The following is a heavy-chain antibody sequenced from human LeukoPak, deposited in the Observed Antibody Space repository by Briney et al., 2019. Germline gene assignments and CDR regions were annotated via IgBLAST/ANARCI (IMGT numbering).Heavy chain of an antibody. V-gene: IGHV4-31*03. CDR3: ARGPVATI. CDR2: IYYSGST. J-gene: IGHJ4*02. D-gene: IGHD5-12*01. CDR1: GGSISRGGYY. Sequence: SETLSLTCTVSGGSISRGGYYWSWVRQHPGKGLEWIGYIYYSGSTYYNPSLKSRVTISVDTSKNQFSLNLSSVTAADTAVYYCARGPVATIWGQGTLVTVSS.